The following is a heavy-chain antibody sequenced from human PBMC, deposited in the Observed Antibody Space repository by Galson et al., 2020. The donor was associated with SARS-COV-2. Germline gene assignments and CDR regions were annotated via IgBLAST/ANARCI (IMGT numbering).Heavy chain of an antibody. D-gene: IGHD4-17*01. V-gene: IGHV3-30*18. CDR2: ISYDGSNK. CDR3: AKDSVIPRPDYGDSSPDY. CDR1: GFTFSSYG. Sequence: GESLKISCAASGFTFSSYGMHWVRQAPGKGLEWVAVISYDGSNKYYADSVKGRFTISRDNSKNTLYLQMNSLRAEDTAVYYCAKDSVIPRPDYGDSSPDYWGQGTLVTVSS. J-gene: IGHJ4*02.